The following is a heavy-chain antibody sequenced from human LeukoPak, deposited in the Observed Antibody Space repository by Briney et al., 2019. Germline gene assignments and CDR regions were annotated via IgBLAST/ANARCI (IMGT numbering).Heavy chain of an antibody. CDR3: ARGEWELESRFDP. V-gene: IGHV4-61*08. J-gene: IGHJ5*02. CDR1: GGSISSGGYY. Sequence: PSQTLSLTCTVSGGSISSGGYYWSWIRQPPGKGLEWIGYIYYSGSTNYNPSLKSRVTISVDTSKNQFSLKLSSVTAADTAVYYCARGEWELESRFDPWGQGTLVTVSS. CDR2: IYYSGST. D-gene: IGHD1-26*01.